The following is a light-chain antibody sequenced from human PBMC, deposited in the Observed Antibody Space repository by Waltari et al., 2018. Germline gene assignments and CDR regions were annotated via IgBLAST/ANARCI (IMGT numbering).Light chain of an antibody. V-gene: IGLV1-40*01. CDR1: SPNFGAGYA. CDR3: QSFDSSLSASV. CDR2: GNT. J-gene: IGLJ3*02. Sequence: QSVLTQPPSMSGAPGQKVTIPCTGGSPNFGAGYAVHRNQQFPGTAPNFLIFGNTNRPSGVPGRFSGSKSGTSASLAIARLQSEDEAVYYCQSFDSSLSASVFGGGTKLTVL.